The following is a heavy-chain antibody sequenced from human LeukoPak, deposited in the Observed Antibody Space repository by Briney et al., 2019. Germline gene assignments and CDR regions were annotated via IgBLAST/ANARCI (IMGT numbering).Heavy chain of an antibody. V-gene: IGHV3-74*01. Sequence: PGGSLRLSCKVSGFTFSSHWMHWVRQVPGRGPVWVSRINTDGSTTNYADSVKGRVTISRDNAKNTVYLQMNSLRAEDTAVYYCARARDLYDSSGYSFDYWGQGILVTVSS. CDR1: GFTFSSHW. D-gene: IGHD3-22*01. J-gene: IGHJ4*02. CDR3: ARARDLYDSSGYSFDY. CDR2: INTDGSTT.